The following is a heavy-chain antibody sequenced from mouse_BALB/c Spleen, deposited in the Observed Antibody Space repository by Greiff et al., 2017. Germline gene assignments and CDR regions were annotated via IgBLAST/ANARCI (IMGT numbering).Heavy chain of an antibody. V-gene: IGHV5-9-4*01. J-gene: IGHJ4*01. CDR1: GFTFSSYA. CDR3: AIASGGYYYAMDY. Sequence: EVNVVESGGGLVKPGGSLKLSCAASGFTFSSYAMSWVRQSPEKRLEWVAEISSGGSYTYYPDTVTGRFTISRDNAKNTLYLEMSSLRSEDTAMYYCAIASGGYYYAMDYWGQGTSVTVSS. CDR2: ISSGGSYT. D-gene: IGHD6-1*01.